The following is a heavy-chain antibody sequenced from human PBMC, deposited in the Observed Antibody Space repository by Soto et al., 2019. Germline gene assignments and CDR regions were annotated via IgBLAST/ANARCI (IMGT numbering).Heavy chain of an antibody. CDR3: ERVLRHIAVAVMGVY. J-gene: IGHJ4*01. CDR2: IHNSVTT. D-gene: IGHD6-19*01. V-gene: IGHV4-61*01. Sequence: QVQLQESGPGLVQPSATLSLTCPVSGGSVSSGSCYWSWIRQPPGKRLEWLGYIHNSVTTNYNAYRGSLVSVSLDTYKDKFSLYLSYVTAAETDLYYCERVLRHIAVAVMGVYWGQGTRVSVAS. CDR1: GGSVSSGSCY.